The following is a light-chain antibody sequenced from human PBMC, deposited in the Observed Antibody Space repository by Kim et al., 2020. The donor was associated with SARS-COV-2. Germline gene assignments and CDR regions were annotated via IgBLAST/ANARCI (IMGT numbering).Light chain of an antibody. Sequence: SSELTQPPSVSVSPGQTASITCSGDKLGDKYACWYQQKPGQSPVLVIYQDSKRPAGIPERFSGANSGNTATLTISGTQAMDEADYYCQAWDSSLYVFGTGTKGIVL. J-gene: IGLJ1*01. CDR1: KLGDKY. V-gene: IGLV3-1*01. CDR2: QDS. CDR3: QAWDSSLYV.